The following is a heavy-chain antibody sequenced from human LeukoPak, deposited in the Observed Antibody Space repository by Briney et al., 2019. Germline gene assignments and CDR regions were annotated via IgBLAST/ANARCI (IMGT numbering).Heavy chain of an antibody. CDR2: MNPNSGNT. J-gene: IGHJ5*02. D-gene: IGHD1-26*01. Sequence: ASVKVSCKASGYTFSSYDINWVRQATGQGLEWMGWMNPNSGNTGYAQKFQGRLTVTRDMSTRTVYMELSDLRPEDTAVYYCARDYSGEWEQLTGWWFDPWGQGTLVIVSS. CDR1: GYTFSSYD. CDR3: ARDYSGEWEQLTGWWFDP. V-gene: IGHV1-8*01.